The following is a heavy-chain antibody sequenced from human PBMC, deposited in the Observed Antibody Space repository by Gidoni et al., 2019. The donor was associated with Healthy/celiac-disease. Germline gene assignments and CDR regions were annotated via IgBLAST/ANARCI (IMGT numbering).Heavy chain of an antibody. J-gene: IGHJ3*02. Sequence: QVQLVESGGGLVKPGGSLRLSCAASGFPFSDYYMSWIRQAPGKGLECVSYISSSGSTIYYADSGKGRFTISRDNAKNSLYLQMNSLRAEDTAVYYCARVGAGSSSSRFGGVDIWGQGTMVTVSS. CDR2: ISSSGSTI. V-gene: IGHV3-11*01. D-gene: IGHD6-6*01. CDR1: GFPFSDYY. CDR3: ARVGAGSSSSRFGGVDI.